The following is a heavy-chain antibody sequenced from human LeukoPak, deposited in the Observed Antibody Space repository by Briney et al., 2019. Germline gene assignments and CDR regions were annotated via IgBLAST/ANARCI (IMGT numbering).Heavy chain of an antibody. V-gene: IGHV4-38-2*01. CDR1: GYSITNGDY. J-gene: IGHJ4*02. CDR3: ARNSTSGFFDY. D-gene: IGHD2/OR15-2a*01. Sequence: SETLSLTCVVSGYSITNGDYWGWIRQSPGKGLEWIGSIYNSASTHYNPSLKSRVTILVDTSKNEFFLKMTSVTAADTAMYYCARNSTSGFFDYWGQGTLATVSS. CDR2: IYNSAST.